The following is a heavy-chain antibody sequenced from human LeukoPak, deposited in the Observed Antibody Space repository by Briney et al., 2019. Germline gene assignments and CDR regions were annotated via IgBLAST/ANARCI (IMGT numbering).Heavy chain of an antibody. V-gene: IGHV3-74*01. J-gene: IGHJ4*02. CDR3: ARDLEVATGPDY. CDR1: GFTFSGYW. D-gene: IGHD5-12*01. CDR2: INTDGSST. Sequence: GGSLRLSCAASGFTFSGYWMHWVRQAPGTGLVWVSRINTDGSSTNYADSVKGRFTISRDNTKNTVYLQMNSLRAEDTAVYYCARDLEVATGPDYWGQGTRVTVSS.